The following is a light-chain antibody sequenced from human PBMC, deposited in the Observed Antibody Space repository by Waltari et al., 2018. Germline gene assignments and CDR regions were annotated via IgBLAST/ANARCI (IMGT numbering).Light chain of an antibody. CDR1: QSINNW. V-gene: IGKV1-5*01. J-gene: IGKJ1*01. CDR3: QQYNSYLWT. CDR2: DAS. Sequence: DIQMTQSPSTLSASVGDRVTITCRASQSINNWLAWYRQRPGRDPKLLIYDASTVETGVPSRFSGSGSGTEFTLTISGLQPDDFATYYCQQYNSYLWTFGQGTKVEIK.